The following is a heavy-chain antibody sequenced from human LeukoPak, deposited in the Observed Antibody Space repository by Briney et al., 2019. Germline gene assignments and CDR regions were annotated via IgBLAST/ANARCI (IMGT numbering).Heavy chain of an antibody. V-gene: IGHV3-48*02. D-gene: IGHD2-15*01. CDR1: GFTFSSYS. J-gene: IGHJ4*02. CDR3: ARVSGWPWDH. CDR2: ISLSSTTI. Sequence: GGSLRLSCAASGFTFSSYSMTWVRQAPGKGLEWVSYISLSSTTIYYADSVKGRFTISRDDAKNSLYLQMNSLRDEDTAVYYCARVSGWPWDHWGQGTLVTVSS.